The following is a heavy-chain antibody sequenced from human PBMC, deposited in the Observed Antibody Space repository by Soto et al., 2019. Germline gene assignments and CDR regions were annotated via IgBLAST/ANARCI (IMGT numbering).Heavy chain of an antibody. CDR2: ISSTGSHI. CDR3: ARDYGGDFWSGINGMDG. J-gene: IGHJ6*02. Sequence: RGSLRLSCAASGFTLSSYSMNWVRQAPGKGLEWVSCISSTGSHIFYADSVRGRLTISRDNAKNSLNLHMNSLRAEDTAVYYCARDYGGDFWSGINGMDGWRQGTTVTVFS. CDR1: GFTLSSYS. V-gene: IGHV3-21*01. D-gene: IGHD3-3*01.